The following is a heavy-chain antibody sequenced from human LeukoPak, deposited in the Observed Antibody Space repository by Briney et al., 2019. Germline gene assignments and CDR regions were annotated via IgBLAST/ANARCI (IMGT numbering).Heavy chain of an antibody. CDR2: INPSGGST. J-gene: IGHJ4*02. Sequence: ASVKVSCKASGYTFTSYYMHWVRQAPGQGLEWMGIINPSGGSTSYAQKFQGRVTMTRDTSTSTVYMELSSLRSEDTAVYYCARVARKKGYDILTGSVDYWGQGTLVTVSS. V-gene: IGHV1-46*01. CDR1: GYTFTSYY. D-gene: IGHD3-9*01. CDR3: ARVARKKGYDILTGSVDY.